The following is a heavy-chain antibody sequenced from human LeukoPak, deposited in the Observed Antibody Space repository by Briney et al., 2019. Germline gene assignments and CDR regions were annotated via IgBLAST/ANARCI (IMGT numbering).Heavy chain of an antibody. CDR3: AKDVYGDYGGLDY. CDR1: GITLSNYG. D-gene: IGHD4-17*01. V-gene: IGHV3-23*01. CDR2: ISDSGGGT. J-gene: IGHJ4*02. Sequence: PGGSLRLSCAVSGITLSNYGMSWVRQAPGKGLEWVAGISDSGGGTKYADSVKGRFAISRDNSKNTLYLQMNSLRAEDTAVYYCAKDVYGDYGGLDYWGQGTLVTVSS.